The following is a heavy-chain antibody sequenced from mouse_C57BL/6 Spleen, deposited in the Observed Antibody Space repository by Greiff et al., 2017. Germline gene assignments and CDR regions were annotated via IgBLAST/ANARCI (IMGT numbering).Heavy chain of an antibody. CDR2: INSDGGST. J-gene: IGHJ3*01. D-gene: IGHD2-3*01. CDR3: ARGGYYFPWFAY. CDR1: EYEFPSHD. V-gene: IGHV5-2*01. Sequence: EVMLVESGGGLVQPGESLKLSCESNEYEFPSHDMSWVRKTPEKRLELVAAINSDGGSTYYPDTMERRFIISRDNTKKTLYLQMSSRRSEDTALYYCARGGYYFPWFAYWGQGTLVTVSA.